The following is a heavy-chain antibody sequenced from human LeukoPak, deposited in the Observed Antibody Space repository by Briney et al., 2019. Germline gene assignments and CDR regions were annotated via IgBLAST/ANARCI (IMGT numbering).Heavy chain of an antibody. Sequence: GESLKISCKGSGYSFTSYWIGWVRQMPGKGLEWLGIIYPGDSDTRYSPSFQGQVTISADKSISTAYLQWSSLKASDTAMYYCASSYERYSYGSGFDPWGQGTLVTVSS. D-gene: IGHD5-18*01. V-gene: IGHV5-51*01. J-gene: IGHJ5*02. CDR3: ASSYERYSYGSGFDP. CDR2: IYPGDSDT. CDR1: GYSFTSYW.